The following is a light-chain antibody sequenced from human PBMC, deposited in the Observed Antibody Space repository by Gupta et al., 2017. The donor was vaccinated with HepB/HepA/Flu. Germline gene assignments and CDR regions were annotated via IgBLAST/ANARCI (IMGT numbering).Light chain of an antibody. CDR2: KVS. CDR1: QSLVYSDGNTY. CDR3: RQAKHWPPIT. Sequence: DGVMIQSSLSLLATLGQPAAINCRSSQSLVYSDGNTYLNWLQQRQGQAPRRLIYKVSKREAGVTDKFSGSGYGNDFTLNISSGEEEDVGVYYCRQAKHWPPITFGQGTPVEIK. V-gene: IGKV2-30*01. J-gene: IGKJ5*01.